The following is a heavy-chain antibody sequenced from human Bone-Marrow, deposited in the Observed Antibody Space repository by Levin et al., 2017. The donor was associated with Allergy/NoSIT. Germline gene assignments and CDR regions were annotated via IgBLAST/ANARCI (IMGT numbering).Heavy chain of an antibody. J-gene: IGHJ4*02. CDR3: AAFRRVLPWFDY. Sequence: SETLSLTCSVSGGSIRDSRYYWGWIRQPPGKGLDWVGNMFFDGNTYYNPALESRVTMSVDTSTNQFSLRLSSVTAADTAIYYCAAFRRVLPWFDYWGQGSLVTVSS. V-gene: IGHV4-39*07. D-gene: IGHD3-10*01. CDR2: MFFDGNT. CDR1: GGSIRDSRYY.